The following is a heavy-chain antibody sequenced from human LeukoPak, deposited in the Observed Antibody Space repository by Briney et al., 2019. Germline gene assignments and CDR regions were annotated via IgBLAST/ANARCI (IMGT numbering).Heavy chain of an antibody. CDR3: ARDGNYYDSSGPADY. D-gene: IGHD3-22*01. V-gene: IGHV3-74*01. CDR2: INSDGIST. CDR1: RFTFGRYL. Sequence: GGSLGLSCAASRFTFGRYLMHWVRQAPGKGLVWVSRINSDGISTSYADSVKGRFTISRDNAKNTLYLQMNSLRAEDTAVYYCARDGNYYDSSGPADYWGQGTLVTVSS. J-gene: IGHJ4*02.